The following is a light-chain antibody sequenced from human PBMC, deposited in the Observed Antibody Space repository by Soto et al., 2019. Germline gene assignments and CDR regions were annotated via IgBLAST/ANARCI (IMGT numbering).Light chain of an antibody. J-gene: IGKJ1*01. CDR2: KAS. CDR1: QRIYNW. V-gene: IGKV1-5*03. CDR3: QQFNSYPWT. Sequence: DIQMTQSPSTLSASVGDRVTITCRASQRIYNWLAWYQQKPGKAPNLLIYKASILESGVPSRFSGSGSGTEFTLTISSLQPDDFATYYCQQFNSYPWTFRQGTEVGVK.